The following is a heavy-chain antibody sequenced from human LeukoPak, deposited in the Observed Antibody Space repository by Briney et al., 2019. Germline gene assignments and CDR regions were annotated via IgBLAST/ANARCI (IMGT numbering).Heavy chain of an antibody. J-gene: IGHJ4*02. D-gene: IGHD6-6*01. CDR1: GGSISSYY. CDR2: IYYSGST. CDR3: ARVGALTWYSSSGYFDY. Sequence: SETLSLTCTVSGGSISSYYWSWIRQPPGKGLEWIGYIYYSGSTNYNPSLKSRVTISVDTSKNQFSLKLSSVTAADTAVYYCARVGALTWYSSSGYFDYWGQGTLVTVSS. V-gene: IGHV4-59*01.